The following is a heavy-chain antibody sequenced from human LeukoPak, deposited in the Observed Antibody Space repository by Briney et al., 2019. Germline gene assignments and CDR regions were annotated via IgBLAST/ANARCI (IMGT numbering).Heavy chain of an antibody. V-gene: IGHV3-30*02. CDR1: GFTFSSYG. CDR3: AKDIGSSDVSDAFDI. D-gene: IGHD1-26*01. J-gene: IGHJ3*02. Sequence: GGSLRLSCAASGFTFSSYGMHWVRQAPGKGLEWVAFIRYDGSNKYYADSVKGRFTISRDNSKNTLYLQMNSLRAEDTAVYYCAKDIGSSDVSDAFDIWGQGTMVTVSS. CDR2: IRYDGSNK.